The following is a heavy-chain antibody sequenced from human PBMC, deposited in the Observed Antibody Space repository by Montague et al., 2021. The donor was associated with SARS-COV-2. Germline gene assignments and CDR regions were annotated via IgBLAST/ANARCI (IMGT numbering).Heavy chain of an antibody. CDR2: VHYTGTT. J-gene: IGHJ3*02. CDR3: ARHRANAGSFDI. D-gene: IGHD1-1*01. Sequence: SETLSLTCTVSGGSITVSRYDWGWLRQPPGKGLEWIGSVHYTGTTSYNASLKSRLTISVDTSENQFSLKMTSVTASDTAVYYCARHRANAGSFDIWGQGTMVTVSP. V-gene: IGHV4-39*01. CDR1: GGSITVSRYD.